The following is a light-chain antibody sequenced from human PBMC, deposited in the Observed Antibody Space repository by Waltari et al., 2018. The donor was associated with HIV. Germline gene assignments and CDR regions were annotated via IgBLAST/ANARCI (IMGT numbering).Light chain of an antibody. CDR3: SSYSSTSAVL. Sequence: QSALTQPASVSGSPGQSITISCTGTSGDVGVSNYVSWYQHHPGKAPKLMIYDVSERPSGVSNRFSVSKSGSTAYLTISGLQAEDDSHYYCSSYSSTSAVLFGGGTKLTVL. CDR1: SGDVGVSNY. J-gene: IGLJ2*01. CDR2: DVS. V-gene: IGLV2-14*03.